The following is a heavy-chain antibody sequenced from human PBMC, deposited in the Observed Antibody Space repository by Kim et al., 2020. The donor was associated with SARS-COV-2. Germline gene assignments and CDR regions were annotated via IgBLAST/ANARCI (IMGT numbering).Heavy chain of an antibody. J-gene: IGHJ4*02. D-gene: IGHD5-12*01. CDR1: GFTFSNYA. CDR2: ISGSGGST. Sequence: GGSLRLSCAASGFTFSNYAMSWVRQAPGKGLEWVSAISGSGGSTYYADSVKGRFTISRDNSKNTLYLQMNSLRAEDTAVYYCAKAKWLRLALFDYWGQGTLVTVSS. CDR3: AKAKWLRLALFDY. V-gene: IGHV3-23*01.